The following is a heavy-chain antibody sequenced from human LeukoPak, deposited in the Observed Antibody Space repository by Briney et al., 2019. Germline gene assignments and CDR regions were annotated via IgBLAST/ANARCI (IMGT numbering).Heavy chain of an antibody. CDR3: AKDMYSGSHDDAFDI. V-gene: IGHV3-23*01. Sequence: GGSLRLSCAASGFTFSSYGMNWVRQAPGKGLEWVSAISGSGGSTYYADSVKGRFTISRDNSKNTLYLQMNSLRAEDTAVYYCAKDMYSGSHDDAFDIWGQGTMVTVSS. CDR1: GFTFSSYG. CDR2: ISGSGGST. D-gene: IGHD1-26*01. J-gene: IGHJ3*02.